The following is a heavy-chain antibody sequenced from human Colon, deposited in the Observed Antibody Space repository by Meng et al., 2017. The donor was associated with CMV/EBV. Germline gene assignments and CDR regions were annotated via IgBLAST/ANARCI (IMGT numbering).Heavy chain of an antibody. CDR2: VFHTGSS. V-gene: IGHV4-39*07. CDR1: GDSTSSSIYY. CDR3: ARVKWQRFVDF. J-gene: IGHJ4*02. D-gene: IGHD5-12*01. Sequence: SETLSLTCTVSGDSTSSSIYYWGWVRQPPGKGLEWIGTVFHTGSSSYNESLSGRASISIDTSRNHFSLSLKSVTAADTGVYFCARVKWQRFVDFWGQGMLVTVSS.